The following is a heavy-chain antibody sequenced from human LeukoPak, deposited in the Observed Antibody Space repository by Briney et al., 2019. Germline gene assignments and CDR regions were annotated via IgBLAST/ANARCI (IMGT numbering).Heavy chain of an antibody. J-gene: IGHJ4*02. CDR2: INHSGST. Sequence: PSETLSLTCAVYGGSFSGYYWSWIRQPPGKGLEWIGEINHSGSTNYNPSLKSRVTISVDTSKNQFSLKLSSVTAADTAVYYCARGLGYCSGGSCYSGGSFDYWGQGTLVTVSS. CDR3: ARGLGYCSGGSCYSGGSFDY. D-gene: IGHD2-15*01. V-gene: IGHV4-34*01. CDR1: GGSFSGYY.